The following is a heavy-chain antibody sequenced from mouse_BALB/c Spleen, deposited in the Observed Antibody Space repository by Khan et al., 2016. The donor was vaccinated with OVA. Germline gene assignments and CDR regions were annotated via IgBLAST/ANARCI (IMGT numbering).Heavy chain of an antibody. D-gene: IGHD4-1*01. CDR2: IDPVNGNT. J-gene: IGHJ2*01. V-gene: IGHV14-3*02. CDR3: VPTGTGDYFDY. Sequence: VQLQQPGAELVKPGASVKLSCTASGFNIKDTHMHWVKQRPEQGLEWIGRIDPVNGNTKYDPKFQGKATITADTSSNTAYLQFSSLTSEDTAVYYCVPTGTGDYFDYWGQGTTLTVSS. CDR1: GFNIKDTH.